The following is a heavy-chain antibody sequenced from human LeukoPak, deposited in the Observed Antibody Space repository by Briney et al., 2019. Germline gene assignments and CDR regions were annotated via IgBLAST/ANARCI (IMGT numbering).Heavy chain of an antibody. V-gene: IGHV4-39*01. CDR3: ARHLGQWLTPPHY. Sequence: SETLSLTCTISGGSISSSSYYWGWIRQPPGKGLEWIASIFYTGSTYYNPSLKSRVTMSADTSKNHFSLKLSSVTAADTAVYYCARHLGQWLTPPHYWGQGTLVTVSS. CDR2: IFYTGST. D-gene: IGHD6-19*01. CDR1: GGSISSSSYY. J-gene: IGHJ4*02.